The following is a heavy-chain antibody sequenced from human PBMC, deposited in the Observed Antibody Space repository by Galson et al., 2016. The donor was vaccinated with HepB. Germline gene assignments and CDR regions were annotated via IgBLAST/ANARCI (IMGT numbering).Heavy chain of an antibody. D-gene: IGHD3-10*01. J-gene: IGHJ4*02. CDR1: GGSSSGYY. Sequence: ETLSLTCAVYGGSSSGYYWSWIRQPPGKGLEWIGEINHSGSTDYNPSLKSRITISIDTYKNQFSLNLNSVTAADSAVYYCARVSMVRGIVFWGQGTLVTVSS. CDR3: ARVSMVRGIVF. V-gene: IGHV4-34*01. CDR2: INHSGST.